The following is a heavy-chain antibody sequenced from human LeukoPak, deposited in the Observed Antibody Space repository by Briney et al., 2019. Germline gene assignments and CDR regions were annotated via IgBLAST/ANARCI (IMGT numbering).Heavy chain of an antibody. CDR1: GGTFSSYA. D-gene: IGHD2-2*01. CDR3: ANADIVVVPAAIPTYNWFDP. V-gene: IGHV1-69*13. CDR2: IIPIFGTA. J-gene: IGHJ5*02. Sequence: ASVKVSCKASGGTFSSYAISWVRQAPGQGLEWMGGIIPIFGTANYAQKFQGRVTITADESTSTAYMELSSLRSEDTAVYYCANADIVVVPAAIPTYNWFDPWGQGTLVTVSS.